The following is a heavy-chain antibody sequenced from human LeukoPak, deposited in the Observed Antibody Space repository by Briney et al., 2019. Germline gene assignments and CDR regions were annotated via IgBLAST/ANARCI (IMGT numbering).Heavy chain of an antibody. CDR1: GFTFSSYW. J-gene: IGHJ6*03. CDR2: IKQDGSEK. D-gene: IGHD6-13*01. CDR3: AKDTYSSRRADMDV. V-gene: IGHV3-7*01. Sequence: QPGGSLRLSCAASGFTFSSYWMSWVRQAPGKGLEWVANIKQDGSEKYYVDSVKGRFTISRDNAKNSLYLQMNSLRAEDTAVYYCAKDTYSSRRADMDVWGKGTTVTVSS.